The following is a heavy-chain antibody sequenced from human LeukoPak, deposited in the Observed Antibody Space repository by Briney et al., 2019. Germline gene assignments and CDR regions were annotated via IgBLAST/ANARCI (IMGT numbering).Heavy chain of an antibody. D-gene: IGHD2-2*01. CDR3: ARAPRAYCSTTGSCFQDY. CDR2: MHYSGST. V-gene: IGHV4-39*07. CDR1: GGSISSTTHY. J-gene: IGHJ4*02. Sequence: PSETLSLTCTVSGGSISSTTHYWSWIRQPPGKGLEWIGSMHYSGSTYYNPSLKSRVTISVDTSKNQFSLKLTSVTAADTAVYFCARAPRAYCSTTGSCFQDYWGQGTLVTVSS.